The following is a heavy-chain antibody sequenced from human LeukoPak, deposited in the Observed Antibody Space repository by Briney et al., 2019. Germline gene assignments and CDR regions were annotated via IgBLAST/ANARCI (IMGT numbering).Heavy chain of an antibody. CDR1: GFTFSSYS. CDR2: ISSSSSYI. J-gene: IGHJ6*03. Sequence: GGSLRLSCAASGFTFSSYSMNWVRQAPGKGLEWVSSISSSSSYIYYADSVKGRFTISRDNAKNSLYLQMNSLRAEDTAVYYCARDQRSYYYYMDVWGKGTTVTVSS. V-gene: IGHV3-21*01. CDR3: ARDQRSYYYYMDV. D-gene: IGHD5-24*01.